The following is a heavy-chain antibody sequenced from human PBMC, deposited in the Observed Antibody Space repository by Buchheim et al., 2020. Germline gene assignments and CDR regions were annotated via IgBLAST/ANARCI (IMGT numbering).Heavy chain of an antibody. V-gene: IGHV4-34*10. CDR1: GGSFSGYY. CDR3: ARLVNSYGYYYYMDV. J-gene: IGHJ6*03. CDR2: INHSGST. Sequence: QVQLQESGPGLVKPSETLSLTCAVYGGSFSGYYWSWIRQPPGKGLEWIGEINHSGSTNYNPSLKSRVTISVDTTKNQFSRKLSSVTAADTAVYYCARLVNSYGYYYYMDVWGKGTT. D-gene: IGHD5-18*01.